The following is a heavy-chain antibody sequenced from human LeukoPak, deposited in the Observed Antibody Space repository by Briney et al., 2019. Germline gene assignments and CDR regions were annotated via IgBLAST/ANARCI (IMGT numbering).Heavy chain of an antibody. CDR1: GYTFTSYG. CDR3: ARLVSSSWYNSGIGEYYFDY. J-gene: IGHJ4*02. D-gene: IGHD6-13*01. Sequence: ASEKVSCKASGYTFTSYGISWVRQAPGQGLEWMGWISAYNGNTNYAQKLQGRVTMTTDTSTSTAYMELRSLRSDDTAVYYCARLVSSSWYNSGIGEYYFDYWGQGTLVTVSS. CDR2: ISAYNGNT. V-gene: IGHV1-18*01.